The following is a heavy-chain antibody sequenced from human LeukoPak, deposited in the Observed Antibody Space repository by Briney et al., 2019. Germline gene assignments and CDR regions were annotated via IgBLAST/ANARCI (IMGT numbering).Heavy chain of an antibody. V-gene: IGHV4-59*02. CDR3: ARPSSSWWENWFDP. CDR1: GGSVSSYY. CDR2: KYNSGST. J-gene: IGHJ5*02. Sequence: SETLSLTCTVSGGSVSSYYWSWIRQPPGKGLEWIGYKYNSGSTNYNPSLKSRVTISVDTSKNQFSLKLSSVTAADTAVYYCARPSSSWWENWFDPWGQGTLVTVSS. D-gene: IGHD6-13*01.